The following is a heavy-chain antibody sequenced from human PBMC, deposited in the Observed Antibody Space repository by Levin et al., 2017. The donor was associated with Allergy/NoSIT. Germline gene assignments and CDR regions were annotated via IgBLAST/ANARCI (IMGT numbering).Heavy chain of an antibody. CDR1: GFSVSSNY. CDR3: ARADGYHSGWYGYYYYGMDV. J-gene: IGHJ6*02. Sequence: GGSLRLSCAASGFSVSSNYMTWVRQAPGKGLEWVSVIYSGGDTYYGDSVKGRFTISRDDSKNTLYLQMNSLRVEDTAVYYCARADGYHSGWYGYYYYGMDVWGQGTTVTVSS. CDR2: IYSGGDT. V-gene: IGHV3-66*01. D-gene: IGHD6-19*01.